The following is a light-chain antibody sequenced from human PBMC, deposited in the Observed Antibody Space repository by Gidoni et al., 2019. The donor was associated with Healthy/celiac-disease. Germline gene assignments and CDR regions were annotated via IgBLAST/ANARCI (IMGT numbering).Light chain of an antibody. Sequence: DIVMTPSPDSLAVSLGERATINCKSSQSVLYSSNNNNYLAWYQQNPGQPPKLLLYWASTRESGVPDRFSGSGSGTDFTLTISSRQAEDGAVYYCQQYFTTPYTFGQGTKLEIK. J-gene: IGKJ2*01. CDR2: WAS. CDR3: QQYFTTPYT. CDR1: QSVLYSSNNNNY. V-gene: IGKV4-1*01.